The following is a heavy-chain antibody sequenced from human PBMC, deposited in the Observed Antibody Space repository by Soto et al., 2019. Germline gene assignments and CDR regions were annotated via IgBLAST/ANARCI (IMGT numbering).Heavy chain of an antibody. D-gene: IGHD3-3*01. CDR1: GFTFSSYA. CDR3: ARDRYDFWSGFHFLFDY. V-gene: IGHV3-30-3*01. CDR2: ISYDGSNK. J-gene: IGHJ4*02. Sequence: GGSLRLSCAASGFTFSSYAMHWFRQVPGKGLEWVAVISYDGSNKYYADSVKGRFTISRDNSKNTLYLQMNSLRAEDTAVYYCARDRYDFWSGFHFLFDYWGQGTLVTVSS.